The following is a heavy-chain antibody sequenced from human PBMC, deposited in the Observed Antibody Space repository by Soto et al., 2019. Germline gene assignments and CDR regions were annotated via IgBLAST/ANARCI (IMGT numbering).Heavy chain of an antibody. CDR2: IIPIFGTA. Sequence: SVKVSCKASGGTFSSYAISWVRQAPGQGLEWMGGIIPIFGTANYAQKFQGRVTITADESTSTAYMELSSLRSEDTAVYYCAREGELGPDAFDIWGQGTMVTVSS. CDR1: GGTFSSYA. J-gene: IGHJ3*02. CDR3: AREGELGPDAFDI. D-gene: IGHD7-27*01. V-gene: IGHV1-69*13.